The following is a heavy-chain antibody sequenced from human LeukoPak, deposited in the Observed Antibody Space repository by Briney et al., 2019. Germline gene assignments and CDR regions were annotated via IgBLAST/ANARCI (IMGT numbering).Heavy chain of an antibody. D-gene: IGHD6-19*01. V-gene: IGHV1-2*02. CDR3: ATMYSSGRRHFYYYYGMDV. Sequence: ASVKVSCKASGYTFTGYFMLWVRQAAGQGLEWMGWINPNSGGTNYAQKFQGRVTMTRDTSISTAYMELSRLRSDDTAVYYCATMYSSGRRHFYYYYGMDVWGQGTTVTVSS. CDR2: INPNSGGT. J-gene: IGHJ6*02. CDR1: GYTFTGYF.